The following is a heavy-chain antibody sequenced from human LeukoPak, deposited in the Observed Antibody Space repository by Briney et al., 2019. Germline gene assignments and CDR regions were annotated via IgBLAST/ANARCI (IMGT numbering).Heavy chain of an antibody. CDR3: AREVLGVTTINWFDP. Sequence: GGSLRLSCAASGFTFSSNELNWVRQAPGKGLEWVSYISGSGSTIYYADSVKGRFTISRDNAKNSLYPQMNSLRAEDTAVYYCAREVLGVTTINWFDPWGQGTLVTVSS. J-gene: IGHJ5*02. D-gene: IGHD4-11*01. CDR1: GFTFSSNE. CDR2: ISGSGSTI. V-gene: IGHV3-48*03.